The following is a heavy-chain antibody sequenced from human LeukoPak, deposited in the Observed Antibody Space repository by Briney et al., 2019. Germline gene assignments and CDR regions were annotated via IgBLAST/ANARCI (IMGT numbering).Heavy chain of an antibody. CDR3: ARELTALLWFGELGY. Sequence: AGRSLSLAYPAAGFTVSSDAMHCVRHDAGKGLGSLAVMAEDGDNNFYAAYVKGRFIISSDNYKNALHQQMHSLRADDTAVYYCARELTALLWFGELGYWGQGTLVTVSS. D-gene: IGHD3-10*01. CDR2: MAEDGDNN. V-gene: IGHV3-30*04. J-gene: IGHJ4*02. CDR1: GFTVSSDA.